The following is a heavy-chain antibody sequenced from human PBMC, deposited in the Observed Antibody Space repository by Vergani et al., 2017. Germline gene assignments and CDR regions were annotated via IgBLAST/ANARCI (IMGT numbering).Heavy chain of an antibody. CDR1: GGSFSGYY. Sequence: QVQLQQWGAGLLKPSETLSLTCAVYGGSFSGYYWSWIRQPPGKGLEWIGEINHSGSTNYNPSLKSRVTISVDTSKNQFSLKLSSVTAADTAVYYCARYLSSGWFYGFDPWGQGTLVTVSS. V-gene: IGHV4-34*01. J-gene: IGHJ5*02. CDR3: ARYLSSGWFYGFDP. CDR2: INHSGST. D-gene: IGHD6-19*01.